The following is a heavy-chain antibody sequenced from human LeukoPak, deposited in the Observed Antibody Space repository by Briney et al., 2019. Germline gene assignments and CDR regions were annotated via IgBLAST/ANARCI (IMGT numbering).Heavy chain of an antibody. V-gene: IGHV1-2*02. Sequence: GASVKVSCKASGYFFNDCYMHWVRQAPGQGLEWMGWINPNNDDTKYAQRFQDRVTMTKDTSISTAYMELSRLRSDDTAVYYCARVGGGYNYHFDLWGQGTLVTVSS. CDR2: INPNNDDT. CDR3: ARVGGGYNYHFDL. J-gene: IGHJ4*02. D-gene: IGHD5-24*01. CDR1: GYFFNDCY.